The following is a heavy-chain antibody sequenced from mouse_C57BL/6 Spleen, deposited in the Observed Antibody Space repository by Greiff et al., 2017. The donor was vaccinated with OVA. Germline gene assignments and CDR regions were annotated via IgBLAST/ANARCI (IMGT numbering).Heavy chain of an antibody. CDR2: IYPGDGDT. V-gene: IGHV1-82*01. J-gene: IGHJ1*03. D-gene: IGHD1-1*01. CDR1: GYAFSSSW. Sequence: QVQLQQSGPELVKPGASVKISCKASGYAFSSSWMNWVKQRPGKGLEWIGRIYPGDGDTNYNGKFKGKATLTADKSSSTAYMQLSSLTSEDSAVYFCARVGTVVRYFDVWGTGTTVTVSS. CDR3: ARVGTVVRYFDV.